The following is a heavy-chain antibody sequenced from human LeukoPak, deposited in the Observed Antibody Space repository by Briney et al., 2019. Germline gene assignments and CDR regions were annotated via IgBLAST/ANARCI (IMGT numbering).Heavy chain of an antibody. D-gene: IGHD4-23*01. Sequence: SETLSLTCTVSGGSISSGGYYWSWIRQHPGKGLEWIGYIYYSGSTYYTPSLKSRVTISVDTSKNQFSLKLSSVTAADTAVYYCARIPSHGGNSGEFYFDYWGQGTLVTVSS. CDR3: ARIPSHGGNSGEFYFDY. CDR1: GGSISSGGYY. CDR2: IYYSGST. V-gene: IGHV4-31*03. J-gene: IGHJ4*02.